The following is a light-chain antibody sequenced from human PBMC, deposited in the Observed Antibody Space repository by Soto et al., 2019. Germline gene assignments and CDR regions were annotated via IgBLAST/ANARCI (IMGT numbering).Light chain of an antibody. V-gene: IGLV2-14*01. CDR1: SRDIGAYNL. Sequence: QSVLTQPASVSGSPGQSITISCSGTSRDIGAYNLVSWYQQPPGKAPKLLIYEVRNRPSGISYRFSGSKSGTTASLTVSGLQAEDEADYYCSSYAGSSNVFGTGTKVTVL. J-gene: IGLJ1*01. CDR2: EVR. CDR3: SSYAGSSNV.